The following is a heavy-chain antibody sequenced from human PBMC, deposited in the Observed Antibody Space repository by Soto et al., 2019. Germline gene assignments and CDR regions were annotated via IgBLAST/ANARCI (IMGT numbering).Heavy chain of an antibody. D-gene: IGHD2-2*01. J-gene: IGHJ6*02. Sequence: PSETLSLTCAVYGGSFSGYYWSWIRQPPGKGLEWIGEINHSGSTNYNPSLKSRVTISVDTSKNQFSLKLSSVTAADTAVYYCARSCSSTSCYFMDVGGQGTTVTVPS. V-gene: IGHV4-34*01. CDR3: ARSCSSTSCYFMDV. CDR2: INHSGST. CDR1: GGSFSGYY.